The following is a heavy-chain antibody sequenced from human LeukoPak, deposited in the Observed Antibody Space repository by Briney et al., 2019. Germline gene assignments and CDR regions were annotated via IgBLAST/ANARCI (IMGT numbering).Heavy chain of an antibody. CDR2: ISSSSSTI. CDR3: ARGSGIAARPPFDY. Sequence: PGGSLRLSCAASGFTFSSYSMNWVRQAPGKGLEWVSYISSSSSTIYYADSVKGRFTISRDNAKNSLYLQMNSLRAEDTAVYYCARGSGIAARPPFDYWGQGTLVTVSS. J-gene: IGHJ4*02. D-gene: IGHD6-6*01. CDR1: GFTFSSYS. V-gene: IGHV3-48*01.